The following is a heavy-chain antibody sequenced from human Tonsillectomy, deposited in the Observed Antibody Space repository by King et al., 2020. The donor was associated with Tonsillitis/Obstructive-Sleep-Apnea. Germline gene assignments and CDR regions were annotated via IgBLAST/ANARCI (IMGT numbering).Heavy chain of an antibody. CDR1: GFTFSSYA. CDR3: AGGAPTYTGSGALVAFDI. V-gene: IGHV3-30*04. CDR2: ISYDGSNK. Sequence: VQLVESGGGVVQPGRSLRLSCAASGFTFSSYAMHWVRQAPGKGLEWVAVISYDGSNKYYADSVKGRFTISRDNSKNTLYLQMNSLRAEDTAVYYCAGGAPTYTGSGALVAFDIWGQGRMVTVSS. D-gene: IGHD3-10*01. J-gene: IGHJ3*02.